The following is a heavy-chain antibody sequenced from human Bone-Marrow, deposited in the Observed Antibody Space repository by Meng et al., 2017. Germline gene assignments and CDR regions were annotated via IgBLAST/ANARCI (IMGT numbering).Heavy chain of an antibody. CDR2: IRPDNGNT. D-gene: IGHD6-19*01. CDR1: GYNFTDFV. J-gene: IGHJ4*02. CDR3: AREYTSVWDLDC. Sequence: ASVKVSCKASGYNFTDFVVTWVRRAPGQGLEWMGWIRPDNGNTKSAQNFEARVTLTTDTSTSTAYMELRSLKSDDTAIYYCAREYTSVWDLDCWGQGMLVTVSS. V-gene: IGHV1-18*01.